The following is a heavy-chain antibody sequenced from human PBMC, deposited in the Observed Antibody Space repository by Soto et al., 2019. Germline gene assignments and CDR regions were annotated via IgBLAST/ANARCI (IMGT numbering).Heavy chain of an antibody. V-gene: IGHV3-33*01. J-gene: IGHJ2*01. CDR3: ARVLSSGWPSYWYFDL. Sequence: QVQLVESGGGVVQPGRSLRLSCAASRFTFSSYGMHWVRQAPGKGLEWVAVIWYDGSNKYYADSVKGRFTISRDNSKNTLYLQMNSLRAEDTAVYYCARVLSSGWPSYWYFDLWGRGTLVTVSS. D-gene: IGHD6-19*01. CDR1: RFTFSSYG. CDR2: IWYDGSNK.